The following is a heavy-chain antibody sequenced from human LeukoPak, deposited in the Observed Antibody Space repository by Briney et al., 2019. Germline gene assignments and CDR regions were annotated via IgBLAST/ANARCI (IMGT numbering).Heavy chain of an antibody. CDR3: ARHPIDYGDYGV. J-gene: IGHJ6*04. CDR1: GGSISSYY. V-gene: IGHV4-59*08. Sequence: SETLSLTCTVSGGSISSYYWSWIRQPPGKGLEWIGYIYYSGSTNYNPSLKSRVTISVDTSKNQFSLKLSSVTAADTAVYYCARHPIDYGDYGVRGKGTTVTVSS. CDR2: IYYSGST. D-gene: IGHD4-17*01.